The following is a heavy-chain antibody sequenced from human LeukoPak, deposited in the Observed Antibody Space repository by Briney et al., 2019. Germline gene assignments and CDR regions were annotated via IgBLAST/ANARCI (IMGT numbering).Heavy chain of an antibody. Sequence: ASVKVSFKASGYTFTSNYIHWVRQAPGQGLEWMGMIYPRDGSTSYAQKFQGRVTVTRDTSTSTVHMELGGLRSEDTAVYYCARDQEGFDYWGHGTLVTVSS. CDR3: ARDQEGFDY. J-gene: IGHJ4*01. CDR2: IYPRDGST. CDR1: GYTFTSNY. V-gene: IGHV1-46*01.